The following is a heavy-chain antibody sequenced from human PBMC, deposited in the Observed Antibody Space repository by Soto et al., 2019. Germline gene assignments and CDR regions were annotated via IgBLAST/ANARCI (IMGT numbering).Heavy chain of an antibody. CDR3: ARHNFRARSAWFDP. CDR1: GGSISSSNYC. Sequence: SETLSLTCTVSGGSISSSNYCWGWIRQPPGKGLEWIGSIYYTGTTYYNVSLKSRVTMSVDTSKNQFSLKLTSMTAADTAVYYCARHNFRARSAWFDPWGQGSLVTVSS. V-gene: IGHV4-39*01. CDR2: IYYTGTT. J-gene: IGHJ5*02.